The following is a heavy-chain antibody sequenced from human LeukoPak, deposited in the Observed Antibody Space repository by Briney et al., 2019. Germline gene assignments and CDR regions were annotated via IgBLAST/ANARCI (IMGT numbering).Heavy chain of an antibody. J-gene: IGHJ4*02. CDR2: ISYDGSNK. Sequence: GRSLRLSCAASGFTFSSYAMHWVRQAPGKGLEWVAVISYDGSNKYYADSVKGRFTISRDNSKNTLYLQMNSLRAEDTAVYYCAKDQETAAGSPWNYWGQGTLVTVSS. CDR3: AKDQETAAGSPWNY. D-gene: IGHD6-13*01. V-gene: IGHV3-30-3*01. CDR1: GFTFSSYA.